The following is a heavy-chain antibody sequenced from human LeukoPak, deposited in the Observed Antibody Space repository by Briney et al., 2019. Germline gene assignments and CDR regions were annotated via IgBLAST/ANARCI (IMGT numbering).Heavy chain of an antibody. D-gene: IGHD6-6*01. J-gene: IGHJ4*02. V-gene: IGHV3-11*04. CDR1: GFTFSDHY. CDR3: ARTARLGDY. CDR2: IGVSDSAI. Sequence: EGSLRLSCAASGFTFSDHYMSWVRQAPGKGLEGVAYIGVSDSAINYGDSVKGRFTISRDNAKNSLYLQINSLRVEDTAVYYCARTARLGDYWGQGTLVTVSS.